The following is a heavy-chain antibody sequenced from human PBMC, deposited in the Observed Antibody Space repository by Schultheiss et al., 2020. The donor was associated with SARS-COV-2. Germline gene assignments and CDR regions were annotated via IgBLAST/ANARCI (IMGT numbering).Heavy chain of an antibody. V-gene: IGHV3-74*01. CDR3: ASGHMFFGIFSPDVGDY. D-gene: IGHD3/OR15-3a*01. Sequence: GGSLRLSCAASGFTFSNYWMHWVRQVPGKGLVWVSRINGDGRSTNYADSVKGRFTISRDNAKNTLYLQMNSLRAEDTAVYYCASGHMFFGIFSPDVGDYWGQGTLVTVSS. CDR2: INGDGRST. CDR1: GFTFSNYW. J-gene: IGHJ4*02.